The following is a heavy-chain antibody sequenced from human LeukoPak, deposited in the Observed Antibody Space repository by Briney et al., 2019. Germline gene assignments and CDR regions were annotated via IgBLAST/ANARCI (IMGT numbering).Heavy chain of an antibody. J-gene: IGHJ4*02. CDR2: INHSGST. D-gene: IGHD4-17*01. CDR1: GGSFSGYY. Sequence: SETLSLTCAVYGGSFSGYYWSWIRQPPGKGLEWIGEINHSGSTNYNPSLKSRVTISVDTSKNQFSLKLSSVTAADTAVYYYARRAADYGDYAWDYWGQGTLVTVSS. V-gene: IGHV4-34*01. CDR3: ARRAADYGDYAWDY.